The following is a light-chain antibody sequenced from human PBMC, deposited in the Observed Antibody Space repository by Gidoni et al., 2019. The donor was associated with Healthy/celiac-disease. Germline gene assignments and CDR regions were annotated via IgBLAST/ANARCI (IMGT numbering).Light chain of an antibody. Sequence: QSALTQHASVSGSPGQSITISCTGTSSDVGGYNYVSWYQQHPGKAPKLMIYDVSNRPSGVSNRFSGSKSGNTASLTISGLQAEDEADYYCSSYTSSSYVVFGGGTKLTVL. J-gene: IGLJ2*01. V-gene: IGLV2-14*03. CDR2: DVS. CDR1: SSDVGGYNY. CDR3: SSYTSSSYVV.